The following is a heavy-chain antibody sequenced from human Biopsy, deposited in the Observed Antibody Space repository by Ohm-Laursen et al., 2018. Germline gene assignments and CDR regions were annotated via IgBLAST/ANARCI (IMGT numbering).Heavy chain of an antibody. Sequence: GASVKVSCKASGGTFGSSAITWVRQAPGQGLERMGGIIPIFGTAEYAQNFQGRLTITADESTSTSYMDLISLRSEDTAVYYCARDRSSGSYSPSDYWGQGTLVTVSS. J-gene: IGHJ4*02. D-gene: IGHD1-26*01. CDR3: ARDRSSGSYSPSDY. CDR1: GGTFGSSA. V-gene: IGHV1-69*13. CDR2: IIPIFGTA.